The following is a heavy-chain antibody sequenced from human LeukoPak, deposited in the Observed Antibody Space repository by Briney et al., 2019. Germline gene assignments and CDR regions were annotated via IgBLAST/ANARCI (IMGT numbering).Heavy chain of an antibody. D-gene: IGHD3-22*01. Sequence: ASVKVSCKASGYTFTSYGISWVRQAPGQGLEWMGWISAYNGNTNYAQKLQGRVTMTTDTSTSTAYIELRSLRSDDTAVYYCARAKGYYDSSGSEYWGQGTLVTVSS. V-gene: IGHV1-18*01. CDR1: GYTFTSYG. CDR2: ISAYNGNT. J-gene: IGHJ4*02. CDR3: ARAKGYYDSSGSEY.